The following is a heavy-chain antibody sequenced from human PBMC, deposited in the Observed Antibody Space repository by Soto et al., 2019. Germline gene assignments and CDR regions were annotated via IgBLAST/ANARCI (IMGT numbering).Heavy chain of an antibody. D-gene: IGHD6-13*01. CDR2: IWYDGSNK. J-gene: IGHJ4*02. CDR1: GFTFSSYG. V-gene: IGHV3-33*01. Sequence: QVQLVESGGGVVQPGRSLRLSCAASGFTFSSYGMHWVRQAPGKGLEWVAVIWYDGSNKYYADSVKGRFTISRDNSKNTLYLQMNSLSAEDTAVYYCATSIEAAGTAGDYWGQGTLVTVSS. CDR3: ATSIEAAGTAGDY.